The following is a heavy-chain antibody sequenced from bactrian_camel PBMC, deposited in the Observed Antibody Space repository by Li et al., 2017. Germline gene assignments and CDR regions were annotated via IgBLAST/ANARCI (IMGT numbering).Heavy chain of an antibody. CDR2: VGRVGGA. D-gene: IGHD2*01. CDR3: AARGPYCYTKLSVADFTY. V-gene: IGHV3S53*01. J-gene: IGHJ6*01. Sequence: HVQLVESGGGSVEAGGSLRLSCGATSSGLCMGWFRQAPGKEREGVAAVGRVGGASYAGSVKGRFTISQDNAKNTVYLQTNSLKPEDTAMYYCAARGPYCYTKLSVADFTYWGQGTQVTVS. CDR1: SSGLC.